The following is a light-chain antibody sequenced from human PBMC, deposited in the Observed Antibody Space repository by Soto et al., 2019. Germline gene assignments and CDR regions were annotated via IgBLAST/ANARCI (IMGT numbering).Light chain of an antibody. V-gene: IGKV1-39*01. J-gene: IGKJ2*01. CDR2: AAS. CDR1: QSISSY. CDR3: QQSYSTPHT. Sequence: DIQMTQSPSSLSASVGDRGTITCRASQSISSYLNWYQQKPGKAPKLLIYAASSLHSGVPSRFSGSGSGTDFTLTISSLQPEDFATYYCQQSYSTPHTFGQETKVDIK.